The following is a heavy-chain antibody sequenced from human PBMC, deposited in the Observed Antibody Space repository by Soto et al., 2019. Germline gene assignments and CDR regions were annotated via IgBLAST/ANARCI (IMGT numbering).Heavy chain of an antibody. Sequence: QVQLVQSGAEVKKPGTSVKVSCKASGYTFTSNGISWVRQAPGQGLEWMGWISTYNGNTNYAQKLQGRVTMTSDTATRIPYMELRDLRSDDTAVYCCARDGYGDYGYWGQGSLVTVSS. D-gene: IGHD4-17*01. CDR3: ARDGYGDYGY. CDR1: GYTFTSNG. V-gene: IGHV1-18*01. CDR2: ISTYNGNT. J-gene: IGHJ4*02.